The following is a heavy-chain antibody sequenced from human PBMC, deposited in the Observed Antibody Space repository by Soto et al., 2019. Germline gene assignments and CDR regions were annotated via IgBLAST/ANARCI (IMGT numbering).Heavy chain of an antibody. CDR3: ARGDDYGDPFDY. CDR1: GYTFTSYD. J-gene: IGHJ4*02. V-gene: IGHV1-8*01. CDR2: MNPNSGNT. Sequence: ASVNVSCKASGYTFTSYDINWVRQATGQGLEWMGWMNPNSGNTGYAQKFQGRVTMTRNTSISTAYMELSSLRSEDTAVYYCARGDDYGDPFDYWGQGTLVTVSS. D-gene: IGHD4-17*01.